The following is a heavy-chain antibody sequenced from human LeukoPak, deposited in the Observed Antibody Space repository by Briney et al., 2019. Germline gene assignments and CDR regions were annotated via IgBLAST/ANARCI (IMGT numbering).Heavy chain of an antibody. CDR1: GFTFRNYD. CDR2: IGIADDT. J-gene: IGHJ3*02. Sequence: GGSLRLSCAASGFTFRNYDMHWVRQFPGRGLEWVSAIGIADDTHYPDSVKARFTISRENAKNSLYLQMNSLRDGDTAVYYCVRGGIQVSGIDAFDIWGQGTMVTVSS. CDR3: VRGGIQVSGIDAFDI. D-gene: IGHD5/OR15-5a*01. V-gene: IGHV3-13*01.